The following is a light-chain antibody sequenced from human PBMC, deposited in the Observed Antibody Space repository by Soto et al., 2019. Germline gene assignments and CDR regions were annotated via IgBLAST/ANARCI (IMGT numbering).Light chain of an antibody. CDR1: QTISTY. CDR2: DAS. V-gene: IGKV1-39*01. CDR3: QQSDSTPYT. Sequence: DIQMTQSPSSLSASVGDRVTITCRASQTISTYLNWYQQKPGKAPRLLIYDASSLLSGVPSRFRRSRSGTDFTLTIASLQPEAFTTYSCQQSDSTPYTFVRGTKVEI. J-gene: IGKJ2*01.